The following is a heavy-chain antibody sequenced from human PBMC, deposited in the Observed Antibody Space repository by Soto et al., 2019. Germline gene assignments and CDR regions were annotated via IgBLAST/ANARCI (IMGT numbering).Heavy chain of an antibody. CDR3: AKVYCGGDCYPYGGFDY. V-gene: IGHV3-23*01. CDR1: GFTFSSYA. D-gene: IGHD2-21*02. J-gene: IGHJ4*02. Sequence: EVQLLESGGGLVQPGGSLRLSCAASGFTFSSYAMSWVRQAPGKGLEWVSAISGSAGSTYYADSVKGRFTISRENSKNTLYLQMNRLRAEDTAVYYCAKVYCGGDCYPYGGFDYWGQGTLVTVSS. CDR2: ISGSAGST.